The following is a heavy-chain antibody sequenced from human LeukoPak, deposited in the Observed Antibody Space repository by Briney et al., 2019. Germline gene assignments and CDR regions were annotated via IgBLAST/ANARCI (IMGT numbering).Heavy chain of an antibody. CDR1: GFTFDDYA. J-gene: IGHJ6*03. D-gene: IGHD3-10*01. CDR2: ISWNSGSI. V-gene: IGHV3-9*01. CDR3: AKAGRGGAITMVRGVKGDYYYMDV. Sequence: PGRSLRLSCAASGFTFDDYAMHWVRQAPGKGLEWVSGISWNSGSIGYADSVKGRFTISRDNSKNTLYLQMNSLRAEDTAVYYCAKAGRGGAITMVRGVKGDYYYMDVWGKGTTVTISS.